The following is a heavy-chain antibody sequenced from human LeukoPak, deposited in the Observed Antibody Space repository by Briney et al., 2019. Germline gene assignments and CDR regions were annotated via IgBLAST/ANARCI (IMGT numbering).Heavy chain of an antibody. V-gene: IGHV1-18*01. J-gene: IGHJ4*02. CDR1: GYTFTNSG. D-gene: IGHD3-10*02. CDR3: ARAGDRLYSDF. CDR2: ISGYNGNT. Sequence: GASVTVSCKTSGYTFTNSGINWGRQAPGQGLEWMGWISGYNGNTNYAQKLQGRVTMTTDTSTDTAYMELRSLRSDDTAVYYCARAGDRLYSDFWGQGTLVTVSS.